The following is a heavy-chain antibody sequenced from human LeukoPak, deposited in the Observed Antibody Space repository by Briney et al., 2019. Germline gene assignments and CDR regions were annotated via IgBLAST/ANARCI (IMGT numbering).Heavy chain of an antibody. CDR2: ISSSSSYI. V-gene: IGHV3-21*01. Sequence: GGSLRLSCAASGFTFGSYEMNWVRQAPGKGLEWVSSISSSSSYIYYADSVKGRFTISRDNAKNSLYLQMNSLRAEDTAVYYCASSKGYSYGANYFDYWGQGTLVTVSS. D-gene: IGHD5-18*01. CDR1: GFTFGSYE. CDR3: ASSKGYSYGANYFDY. J-gene: IGHJ4*02.